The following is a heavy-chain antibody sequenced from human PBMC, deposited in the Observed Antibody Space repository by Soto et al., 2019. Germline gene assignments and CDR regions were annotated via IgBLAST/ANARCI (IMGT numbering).Heavy chain of an antibody. J-gene: IGHJ6*03. D-gene: IGHD2-2*01. Sequence: PGGSLRLSCAASGFTVSSNYMSWVRQAPGKGLEWVSVIYSGGSTYYADSVKGRFTISRDNSKNTLYLQMNSLRAEDTAVYYCARRNIYCSSTSCYVKQPNYYYYMDVWGKGTTVTVSS. CDR1: GFTVSSNY. CDR3: ARRNIYCSSTSCYVKQPNYYYYMDV. CDR2: IYSGGST. V-gene: IGHV3-66*04.